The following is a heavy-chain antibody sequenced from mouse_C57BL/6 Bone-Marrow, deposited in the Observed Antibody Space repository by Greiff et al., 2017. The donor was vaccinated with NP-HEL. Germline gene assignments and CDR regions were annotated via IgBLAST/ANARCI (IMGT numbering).Heavy chain of an antibody. J-gene: IGHJ4*01. V-gene: IGHV5-12*01. CDR3: ARHDYYAMDY. Sequence: FTISRDNAKNTLYLQMSRLKSEDTAMYYCARHDYYAMDYWGQGTSVTVSS.